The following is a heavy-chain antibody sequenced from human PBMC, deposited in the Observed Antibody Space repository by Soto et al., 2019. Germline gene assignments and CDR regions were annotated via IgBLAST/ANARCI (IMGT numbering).Heavy chain of an antibody. V-gene: IGHV4-38-2*01. D-gene: IGHD6-13*01. CDR2: TYYGASS. CDR1: GYSISSGYY. CDR3: VRVAGSASWYETDS. Sequence: SETLSLTCAVSGYSISSGYYWGWIRQPPGKGLEWLGTTYYGASSYYNPSLRSRITILLDASTNQSSLKLSSVTAADTAVYFCVRVAGSASWYETDSWGQGILVTVSS. J-gene: IGHJ4*02.